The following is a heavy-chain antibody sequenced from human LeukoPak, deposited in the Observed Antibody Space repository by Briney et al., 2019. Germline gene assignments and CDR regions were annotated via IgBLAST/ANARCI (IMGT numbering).Heavy chain of an antibody. CDR2: ISYDGSNK. CDR1: GFAFSSYG. CDR3: AKDLGYYDSSGYPDY. V-gene: IGHV3-30*18. D-gene: IGHD3-22*01. J-gene: IGHJ4*02. Sequence: GGSLRLSCAASGFAFSSYGMHWVRQAPGKGLEWVAVISYDGSNKYYADSVKGRFTISRDNSKNTLYLQMNSLRAEDTAVYYCAKDLGYYDSSGYPDYWGQGTLVTVSS.